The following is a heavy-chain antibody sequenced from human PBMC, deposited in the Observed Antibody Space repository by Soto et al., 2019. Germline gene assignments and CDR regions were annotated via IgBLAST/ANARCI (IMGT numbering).Heavy chain of an antibody. J-gene: IGHJ5*02. CDR1: GFIFKDFA. CDR3: TKGDSSGYFGPSGGYSTPDH. V-gene: IGHV3-23*01. Sequence: EVRLFESGGGLVEPGESLRLSCAASGFIFKDFAMSWVRQAPGKGLEWGSTITTSDDITYSADSVRGRFTIARDNSANTMFLQMSSLRGDDTATYYCTKGDSSGYFGPSGGYSTPDHWGQGTLVTVSS. D-gene: IGHD3-22*01. CDR2: ITTSDDIT.